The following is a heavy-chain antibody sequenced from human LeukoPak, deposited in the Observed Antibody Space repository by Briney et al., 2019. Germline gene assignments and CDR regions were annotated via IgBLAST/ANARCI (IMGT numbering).Heavy chain of an antibody. V-gene: IGHV3-23*01. CDR1: GFTFSTYV. CDR3: AKKLAGTTSHFDY. Sequence: GGSLRLSCAASGFTFSTYVVNWVRQAPGKGLEWVSTISGSGGTTYYADSVKGRFTISRDNSKNTLYLQMNSLRAEDTAVYYCAKKLAGTTSHFDYWGQGTLVTVSS. D-gene: IGHD1-7*01. CDR2: ISGSGGTT. J-gene: IGHJ4*02.